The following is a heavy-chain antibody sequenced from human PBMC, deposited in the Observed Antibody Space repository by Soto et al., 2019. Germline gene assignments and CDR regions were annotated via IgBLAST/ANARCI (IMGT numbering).Heavy chain of an antibody. J-gene: IGHJ4*02. CDR3: AKDKPSGSYQYYFDY. Sequence: PGGSLRLSCAASGFTFSSYTMAWVRQAPGKGLEWVSSISGSGGSPSYADSVQGRFTISRDNSKNTLYLQMNSLRAEDTAVYYCAKDKPSGSYQYYFDYWGQGTLVTVSS. CDR2: ISGSGGSP. CDR1: GFTFSSYT. V-gene: IGHV3-23*01. D-gene: IGHD1-26*01.